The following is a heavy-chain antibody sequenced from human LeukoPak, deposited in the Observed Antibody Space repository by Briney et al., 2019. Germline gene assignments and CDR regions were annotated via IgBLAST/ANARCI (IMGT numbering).Heavy chain of an antibody. CDR2: ISGDGGST. Sequence: PGGSLRLSCAASGFSFDDYAMHWVPQAPGKGLEWVSLISGDGGSTYYADSVKGRFTISRDNSKNSLYLQMNSLRTQYTALYYCAKVDYGGNYWGQGTLVTVSS. V-gene: IGHV3-43*02. D-gene: IGHD4-23*01. CDR1: GFSFDDYA. J-gene: IGHJ4*01. CDR3: AKVDYGGNY.